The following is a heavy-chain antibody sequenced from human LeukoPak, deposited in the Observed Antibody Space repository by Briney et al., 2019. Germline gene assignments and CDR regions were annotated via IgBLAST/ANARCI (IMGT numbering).Heavy chain of an antibody. CDR2: ISSSGSAI. CDR1: GFTFSDYY. V-gene: IGHV3-11*04. D-gene: IGHD2-15*01. CDR3: GRDPPTTSRGYCSGGSCYRWFDY. Sequence: GGSLRLSCAASGFTFSDYYMSWIRQAPGKGLEWVSYISSSGSAIYYADSVKGRFTISRDNAKNSLYLQMNSLRAEDTAVYYCGRDPPTTSRGYCSGGSCYRWFDYWGQGTLVTVSS. J-gene: IGHJ4*02.